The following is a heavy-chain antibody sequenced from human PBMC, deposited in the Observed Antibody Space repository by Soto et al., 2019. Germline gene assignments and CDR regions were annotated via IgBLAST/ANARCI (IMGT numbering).Heavy chain of an antibody. CDR1: GGSISNYY. D-gene: IGHD4-17*01. CDR3: AREGYSDCYSYYQTLDV. Sequence: QVQLQESGPGLVKPSETLSLTCTVSGGSISNYYWTWIRQPAGKGLEWIGRMYSSGSTNYNPSLKSRVTMSVDTSKNQFSLKLSSVTAADTAVYYCAREGYSDCYSYYQTLDVWGQGTTVTVSS. CDR2: MYSSGST. V-gene: IGHV4-4*07. J-gene: IGHJ6*02.